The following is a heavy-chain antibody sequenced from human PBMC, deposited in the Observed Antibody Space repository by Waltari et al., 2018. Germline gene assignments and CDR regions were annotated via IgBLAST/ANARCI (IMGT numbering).Heavy chain of an antibody. CDR1: GLIFSDFA. Sequence: EVQLVESGGALVQPGGSLKLSCATSGLIFSDFAIHWVRQASGKGPEWGGRIRSRTKGDATAYSPSVEGRFTISRDDSKNAVYLQMNSLNTDDTAVYYCIRPFELGIDWGQGTLVTVSS. CDR2: IRSRTKGDAT. J-gene: IGHJ4*02. D-gene: IGHD7-27*01. CDR3: IRPFELGID. V-gene: IGHV3-73*01.